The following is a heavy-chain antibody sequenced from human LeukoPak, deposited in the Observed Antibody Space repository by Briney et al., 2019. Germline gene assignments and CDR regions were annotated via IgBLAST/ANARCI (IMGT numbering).Heavy chain of an antibody. Sequence: PGGSLRLSCTSSGFTFGDYAMSWFRQAPGKGLEWVGFIRSKAYGGTTEYAASVKGRFIISRDDSKSIAYLQMNSLKTEDTAVYYCARNPYSSRRNPETYAFDIWGQGTMVTVSS. V-gene: IGHV3-49*03. D-gene: IGHD6-13*01. CDR1: GFTFGDYA. CDR3: ARNPYSSRRNPETYAFDI. J-gene: IGHJ3*02. CDR2: IRSKAYGGTT.